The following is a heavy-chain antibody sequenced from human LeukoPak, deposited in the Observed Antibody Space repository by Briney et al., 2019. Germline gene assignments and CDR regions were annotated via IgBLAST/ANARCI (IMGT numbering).Heavy chain of an antibody. CDR3: ARGATYQLLYDFDY. V-gene: IGHV1-2*02. CDR1: GYTFTGYY. Sequence: ASVKVSCKASGYTFTGYYMHWVRQAPGQGPEWMGWINPNSGGTNYAQKFQGRVTMTRATSISTTYMELSSLRSDDTAVYYCARGATYQLLYDFDYWGQGTLVTVSS. J-gene: IGHJ4*02. CDR2: INPNSGGT. D-gene: IGHD2-2*02.